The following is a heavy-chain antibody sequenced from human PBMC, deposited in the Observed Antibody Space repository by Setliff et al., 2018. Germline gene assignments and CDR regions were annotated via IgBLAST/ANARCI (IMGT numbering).Heavy chain of an antibody. CDR3: ARGDVYSGSYYHFDY. D-gene: IGHD1-26*01. CDR1: GYTFTGYY. Sequence: ASVKVSCKASGYTFTGYYMYWVRQAPGQGLEWMGRINPNSGGTNYAQKLQGRVTNTRDTSASTAYMELRSLTSEDTAIYYCARGDVYSGSYYHFDYWGQGTLVTVSS. CDR2: INPNSGGT. J-gene: IGHJ4*02. V-gene: IGHV1-2*01.